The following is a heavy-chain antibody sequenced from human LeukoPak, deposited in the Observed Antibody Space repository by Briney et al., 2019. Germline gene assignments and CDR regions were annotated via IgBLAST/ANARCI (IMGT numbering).Heavy chain of an antibody. D-gene: IGHD5-24*01. CDR2: INPSGTGT. CDR1: GYTITNSY. V-gene: IGHV1-46*01. J-gene: IGHJ5*02. CDR3: ATDHSMANTAWWFDP. Sequence: ASVKVSCKASGYTITNSYMHWVRQAPGQGLGWMGVINPSGTGTSYAQKFQGRITMSRDTSTSTVYMELSSLRSEDTAFYYCATDHSMANTAWWFDPWGQGTLVTVSS.